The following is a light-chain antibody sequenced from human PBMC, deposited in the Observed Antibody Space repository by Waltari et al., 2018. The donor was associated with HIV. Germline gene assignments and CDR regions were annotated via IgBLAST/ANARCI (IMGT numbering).Light chain of an antibody. J-gene: IGLJ1*01. CDR2: AVS. V-gene: IGLV2-11*01. Sequence: QSALTQPRSVSGSPGQSVTISCTGTRSAIAYFDYVSWYQQSPGKAPKVIIYAVSQRPSGVPDRFTASKSGITASLTISGLQDEDEADYYCCSYAGAYTYVFGTGTKVTVL. CDR3: CSYAGAYTYV. CDR1: RSAIAYFDY.